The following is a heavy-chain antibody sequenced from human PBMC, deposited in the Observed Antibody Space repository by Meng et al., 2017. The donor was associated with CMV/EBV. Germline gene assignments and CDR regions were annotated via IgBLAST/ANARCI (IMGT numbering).Heavy chain of an antibody. CDR3: AKAFSDGYNCFDT. CDR1: GSTFSSYA. CDR2: IYSGGSST. D-gene: IGHD5-24*01. Sequence: AASGSTFSSYAVTWVRQAPGKGLKWVSVIYSGGSSTYYADSVKGRFTISRDNSKNTLYLQMNSLRAEDTAVYYCAKAFSDGYNCFDTWGQGTLVTVSS. V-gene: IGHV3-23*03. J-gene: IGHJ5*02.